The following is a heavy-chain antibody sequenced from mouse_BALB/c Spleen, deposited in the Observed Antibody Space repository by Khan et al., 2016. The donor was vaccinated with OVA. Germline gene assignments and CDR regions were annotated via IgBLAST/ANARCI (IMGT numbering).Heavy chain of an antibody. CDR3: ARGGGVDKFDY. CDR1: GYTFTDFP. Sequence: QVRLQQSGAELVRPGVSLKISCKGSGYTFTDFPIHWVKQSHTKNLEWIGVVSTNNGDATYNQKFKDKATLTVDKSSSTAYMELDSLTSEESAVYFGARGGGVDKFDYWGQGTMVTVSA. V-gene: IGHV1S137*01. J-gene: IGHJ3*01. CDR2: VSTNNGDA.